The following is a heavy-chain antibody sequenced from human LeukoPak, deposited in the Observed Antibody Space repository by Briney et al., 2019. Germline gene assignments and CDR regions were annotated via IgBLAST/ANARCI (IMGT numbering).Heavy chain of an antibody. D-gene: IGHD1-26*01. CDR3: ARSLGTTTYYFDY. CDR1: GFTFSSYD. CDR2: ISGSGGST. J-gene: IGHJ4*02. Sequence: GGSLRLSCAASGFTFSSYDMSWVRQAPGMGLEWVSAISGSGGSTYYADSVKGRFTISRDNSKNTLYLPMNSLRAEDTAVYYCARSLGTTTYYFDYWGQGTLVTVSS. V-gene: IGHV3-23*01.